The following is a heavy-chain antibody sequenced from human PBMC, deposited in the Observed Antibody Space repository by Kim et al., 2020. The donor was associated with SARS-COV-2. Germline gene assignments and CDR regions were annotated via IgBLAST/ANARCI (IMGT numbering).Heavy chain of an antibody. J-gene: IGHJ4*02. V-gene: IGHV5-10-1*01. CDR2: DSYT. Sequence: DSYTNYRPSFQGHVTISADKSISTAYLQWSSLKASDTAMYYCARRDAPDYWGQGTLVTVSS. CDR3: ARRDAPDY.